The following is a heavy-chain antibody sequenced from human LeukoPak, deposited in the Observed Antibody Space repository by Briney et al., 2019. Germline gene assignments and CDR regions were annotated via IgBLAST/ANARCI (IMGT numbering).Heavy chain of an antibody. CDR2: ISWNSGSM. Sequence: PGGSLGLSCAASGFTFDDYAMHWVRQAPGKGLEWVSGISWNSGSMGYADSVKGRFTISRDNAKNSLYLQMNSLRAEDTALYYCAKDALIAAAGSYFDYWGQGTLVTVSS. J-gene: IGHJ4*02. D-gene: IGHD6-13*01. CDR3: AKDALIAAAGSYFDY. V-gene: IGHV3-9*01. CDR1: GFTFDDYA.